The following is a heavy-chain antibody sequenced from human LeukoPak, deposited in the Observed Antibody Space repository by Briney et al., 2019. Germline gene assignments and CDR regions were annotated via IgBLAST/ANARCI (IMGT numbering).Heavy chain of an antibody. J-gene: IGHJ4*02. CDR3: AKEGCTRIGCYSNC. CDR2: ISGSGDST. D-gene: IGHD2-2*02. V-gene: IGHV3-23*01. CDR1: GFTFSDYA. Sequence: GGSLRLSCVASGFTFSDYAMNWVRQAPGKGLEWVSVISGSGDSTYYADSTKGRFTISRDNSKNTLYLQMNGLRAEDTAAYYCAKEGCTRIGCYSNCWGQGTLAPSPQ.